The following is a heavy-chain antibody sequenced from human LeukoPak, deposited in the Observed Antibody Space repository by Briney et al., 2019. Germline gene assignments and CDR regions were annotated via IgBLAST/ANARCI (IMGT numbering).Heavy chain of an antibody. V-gene: IGHV4-34*01. J-gene: IGHJ5*02. CDR1: GGSFSGYY. D-gene: IGHD2-15*01. CDR2: INHSGST. CDR3: AFGYCSGGSCCFDP. Sequence: PSETLSLTCAVYGGSFSGYYWSWIRQSPGKGLEWIGEINHSGSTNYNPSLKSRVTISVDTSKNQFSLKLSSVTAADTAVYYCAFGYCSGGSCCFDPWGQGTLVTVSS.